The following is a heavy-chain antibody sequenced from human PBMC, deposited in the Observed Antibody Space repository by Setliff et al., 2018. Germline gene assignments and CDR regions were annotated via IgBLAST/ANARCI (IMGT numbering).Heavy chain of an antibody. J-gene: IGHJ4*02. CDR1: GGSFSTYY. V-gene: IGHV4-34*01. D-gene: IGHD3-16*01. CDR2: INHSGST. CDR3: ARTTGYRLEGDFDY. Sequence: PSETLSLTCAVYGGSFSTYYWIWIRQPPGKGLEWIGEINHSGSTNYNPSLKSRVTISVDTSKNQFSLKLSSVTAEDTAIYYCARTTGYRLEGDFDYWGQGTLVTVSS.